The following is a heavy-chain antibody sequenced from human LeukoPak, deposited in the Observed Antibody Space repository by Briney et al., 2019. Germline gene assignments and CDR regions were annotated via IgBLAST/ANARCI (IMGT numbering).Heavy chain of an antibody. V-gene: IGHV3-21*01. J-gene: IGHJ6*02. D-gene: IGHD3-10*01. Sequence: GLLRLSCAASGSTFSGYSMNCVRQPPGKGLEWVSSISSSSSYIYYADSVKGRFTRDNAKNALYLQMNSLRAEDTAVYYCARDMTSTTYYYGSGSLLDYYYGMDVWGQGTTVTVSS. CDR2: ISSSSSYI. CDR1: GSTFSGYS. CDR3: ARDMTSTTYYYGSGSLLDYYYGMDV.